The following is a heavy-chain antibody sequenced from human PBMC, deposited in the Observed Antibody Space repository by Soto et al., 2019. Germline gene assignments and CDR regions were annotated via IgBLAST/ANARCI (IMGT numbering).Heavy chain of an antibody. J-gene: IGHJ4*02. CDR1: GFSLSTSEVG. V-gene: IGHV2-5*02. CDR3: AHGSGWLFDY. D-gene: IGHD6-19*01. Sequence: QITLKESGPTLVKPTQTLTLTCSFSGFSLSTSEVGVGWIRQPPGKGLEWLALIYWDADKEYSPSLRSRLTITKDTSKNQVVLIMTNLDPTDTATYYCAHGSGWLFDYWGQGTLVTVSS. CDR2: IYWDADK.